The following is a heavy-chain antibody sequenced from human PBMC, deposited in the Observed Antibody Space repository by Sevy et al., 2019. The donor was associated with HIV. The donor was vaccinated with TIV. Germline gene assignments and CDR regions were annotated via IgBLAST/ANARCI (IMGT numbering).Heavy chain of an antibody. CDR2: TYYRSKWYN. CDR1: GDSVSSNSAA. D-gene: IGHD6-13*01. J-gene: IGHJ5*02. Sequence: QSQTLSLTCAISGDSVSSNSAAWNWIRQSPSRGLEWLGRTYYRSKWYNDYAVSVKSRITINPDTSKNQFSLQLNLVTPGETAGYYCAKDRGSSLDWFDPWGQGTLVTVSS. CDR3: AKDRGSSLDWFDP. V-gene: IGHV6-1*01.